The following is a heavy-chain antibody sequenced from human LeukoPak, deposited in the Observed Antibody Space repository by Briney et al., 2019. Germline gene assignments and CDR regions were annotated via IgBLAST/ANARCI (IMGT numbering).Heavy chain of an antibody. CDR2: ISSSSSYI. Sequence: GGSLRLSCAASGFTFTNYAMNWVRQAPGEGLEWVSSISSSSSYIYYADSVKGRFTISRDNAKNSLYLQMNSLRAEDTAVYYCARGYCSTTSCSSFDYWGQGTLATVSS. CDR3: ARGYCSTTSCSSFDY. V-gene: IGHV3-21*01. D-gene: IGHD2-2*01. CDR1: GFTFTNYA. J-gene: IGHJ4*02.